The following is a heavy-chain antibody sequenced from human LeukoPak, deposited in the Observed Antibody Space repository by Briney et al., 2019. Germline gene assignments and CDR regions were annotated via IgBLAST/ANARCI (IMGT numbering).Heavy chain of an antibody. J-gene: IGHJ6*04. CDR1: GFTFSSYA. D-gene: IGHD3-10*01. Sequence: GGSLRLSCAASGFTFSSYAMHWVRQAPGKGLEGGADISYDGSNKYYADSVKGRFTISRDNSKNTLYLQMNSLRAEDTAVYYCARDLWFGELLRYYYYGMDVWGKGTTVTVSS. V-gene: IGHV3-30*04. CDR3: ARDLWFGELLRYYYYGMDV. CDR2: ISYDGSNK.